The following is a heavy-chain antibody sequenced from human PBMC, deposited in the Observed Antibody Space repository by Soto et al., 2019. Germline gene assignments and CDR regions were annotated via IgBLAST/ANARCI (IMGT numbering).Heavy chain of an antibody. Sequence: QVQLVQSGAEVKRPGASVKVSCKASGYDFTNWGLSWVRQAPGQGPEWMGWISGYNGNTNYAQKFQGRVTMTTDTFTTTGYMELWCMTSDDTAVYYCARGIVGRGEMAAVLSDYWGQGTLVTVSS. D-gene: IGHD3-3*02. CDR1: GYDFTNWG. CDR2: ISGYNGNT. CDR3: ARGIVGRGEMAAVLSDY. J-gene: IGHJ4*02. V-gene: IGHV1-18*01.